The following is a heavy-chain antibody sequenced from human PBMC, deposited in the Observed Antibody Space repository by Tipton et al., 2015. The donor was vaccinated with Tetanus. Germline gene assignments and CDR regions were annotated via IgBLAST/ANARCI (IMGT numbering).Heavy chain of an antibody. CDR3: ARVGTVVAATLRLSGAFDI. CDR2: ISYDGSNK. V-gene: IGHV3-30*04. D-gene: IGHD2-15*01. J-gene: IGHJ3*02. Sequence: SLRLSCAASGFTFSSYAMHWVRQAPGKGLEWVAVISYDGSNKYYADSVKGRFTISRDNSKNTLYLQMNSLRAEDTAVYYCARVGTVVAATLRLSGAFDIWGQGTMVTVSS. CDR1: GFTFSSYA.